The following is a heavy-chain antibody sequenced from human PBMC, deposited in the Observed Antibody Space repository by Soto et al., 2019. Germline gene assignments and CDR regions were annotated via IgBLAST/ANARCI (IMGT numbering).Heavy chain of an antibody. Sequence: SETLSLTCTVSGGSISSGGYYWRWIRQHPGKGLEWIGYMYNTGSTVYNPSFKSRVTISVDTSKNQFSLKLSSVTAADTAVYYCARRSRTTYCGGDCYDNWGQGTLVTVSS. CDR2: MYNTGST. CDR3: ARRSRTTYCGGDCYDN. J-gene: IGHJ4*02. D-gene: IGHD2-21*01. CDR1: GGSISSGGYY. V-gene: IGHV4-61*08.